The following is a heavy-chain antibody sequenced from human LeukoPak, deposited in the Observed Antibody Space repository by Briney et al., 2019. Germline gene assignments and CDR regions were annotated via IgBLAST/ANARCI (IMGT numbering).Heavy chain of an antibody. V-gene: IGHV4-59*08. D-gene: IGHD5-12*01. CDR3: ASTKWRRRLYYFDS. Sequence: PSETLSLTCSVSGFPISSYYWSWIRQPPGKGLEWVGYIYYSGSTNYNPSLKSRLTITVDNANNHFSVKLSSVTAADTAVYYCASTKWRRRLYYFDSWGQGTLVTVSS. CDR1: GFPISSYY. CDR2: IYYSGST. J-gene: IGHJ4*02.